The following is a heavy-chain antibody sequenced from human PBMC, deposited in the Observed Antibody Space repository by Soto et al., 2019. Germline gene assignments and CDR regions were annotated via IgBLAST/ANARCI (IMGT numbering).Heavy chain of an antibody. Sequence: SETPSLTCAVSGGSISSGGYSWSWIRQPPGKGLEWIGYIYHSGSTYYNPSLKSRVTISVDRSKNQFSLKLSSVTAADTAVYYCARQGSEYSSSSLVAAGDYFDYWGQGTLVTVSS. CDR1: GGSISSGGYS. V-gene: IGHV4-30-2*01. CDR2: IYHSGST. CDR3: ARQGSEYSSSSLVAAGDYFDY. D-gene: IGHD6-6*01. J-gene: IGHJ4*02.